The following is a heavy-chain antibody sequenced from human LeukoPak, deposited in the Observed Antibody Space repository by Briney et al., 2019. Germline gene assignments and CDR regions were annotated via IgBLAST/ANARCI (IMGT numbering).Heavy chain of an antibody. CDR2: IYYSGST. CDR1: GDSISNYY. Sequence: SEPLSLTCTVSGDSISNYYGRWLRQPPGKGLEWLGHIYYSGSTSYNPSLKSRATISVDTSKNQFSLRLSSVTAADTAVYYCVRGRYYHDSTGFLYWGQGTLVTVSS. CDR3: VRGRYYHDSTGFLY. D-gene: IGHD3-22*01. J-gene: IGHJ4*02. V-gene: IGHV4-59*08.